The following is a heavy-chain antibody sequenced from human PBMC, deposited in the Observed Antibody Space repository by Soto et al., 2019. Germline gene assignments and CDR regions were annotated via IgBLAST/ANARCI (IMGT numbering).Heavy chain of an antibody. V-gene: IGHV3-74*01. Sequence: PGGSLRLSCAASGLTFSNDWMNWVRQGPGRGVEWVSRIISGGSGVYYADFVKGRFTIARDNAKKMLYLEMHSLTAEDTAVYYCARERTSKGGLDVWGQGTTVTVSS. CDR2: IISGGSGV. CDR1: GLTFSNDW. J-gene: IGHJ6*02. CDR3: ARERTSKGGLDV.